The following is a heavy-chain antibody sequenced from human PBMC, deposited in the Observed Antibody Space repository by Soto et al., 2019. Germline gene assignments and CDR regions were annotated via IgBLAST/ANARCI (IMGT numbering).Heavy chain of an antibody. Sequence: GGSLRLSCAASGFTFRNYGMHWVRQAPGKGLEWLAVISHDGNNKYYADSVKGRFTISRDNSKNTLYLQMNSLTTEDTAVYYCAKGGPDCASTTCYLLVAFDIWGQGTMVTVSS. CDR1: GFTFRNYG. D-gene: IGHD2-2*01. CDR3: AKGGPDCASTTCYLLVAFDI. J-gene: IGHJ3*02. V-gene: IGHV3-30*18. CDR2: ISHDGNNK.